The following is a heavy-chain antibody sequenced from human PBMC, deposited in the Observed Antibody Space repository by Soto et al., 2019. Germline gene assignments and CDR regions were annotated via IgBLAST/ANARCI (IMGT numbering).Heavy chain of an antibody. CDR3: VKDRMAYNSVWDPFDI. V-gene: IGHV3-23*01. D-gene: IGHD1-20*01. CDR1: GFTFSSYA. Sequence: EVQLLESGGGLVQPGGSLRLSCAASGFTFSSYAMSWVRQAPGKGLEWVSGISGSVGGDTYFADSVKGRFTISRDDSKNTLLLQMNSLRAEDTAVYYCVKDRMAYNSVWDPFDIWGQGTMVTVSS. CDR2: ISGSVGGDT. J-gene: IGHJ3*02.